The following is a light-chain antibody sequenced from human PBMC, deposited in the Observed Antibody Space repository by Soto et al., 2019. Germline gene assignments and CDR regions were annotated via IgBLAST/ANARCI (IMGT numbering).Light chain of an antibody. Sequence: QSALIQPASVSGSPGQSITISCTGTTSDVGGYNHVSWFQQHPGKVPKLMIYDVNNRPSGVSNRVSGSTSGNTASLTISGLQSEYEADYYCSSYTNTNTLVFGGGTKLTVL. CDR1: TSDVGGYNH. J-gene: IGLJ2*01. CDR3: SSYTNTNTLV. V-gene: IGLV2-14*01. CDR2: DVN.